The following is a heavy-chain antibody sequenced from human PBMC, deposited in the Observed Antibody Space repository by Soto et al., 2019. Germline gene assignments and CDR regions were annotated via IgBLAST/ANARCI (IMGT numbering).Heavy chain of an antibody. D-gene: IGHD4-17*01. CDR2: INPNSGNT. CDR1: GGTFSSYA. J-gene: IGHJ5*02. CDR3: ARGIKYGAYSRWFDP. Sequence: ASVKASCKASGGTFSSYAISWVRQAPGQGHEYLGLINPNSGNTSYVQKFQGRVTMTWDTSITTAYMELSSLRSEDTAVYFCARGIKYGAYSRWFDPWGQGTLVTVSS. V-gene: IGHV1-8*02.